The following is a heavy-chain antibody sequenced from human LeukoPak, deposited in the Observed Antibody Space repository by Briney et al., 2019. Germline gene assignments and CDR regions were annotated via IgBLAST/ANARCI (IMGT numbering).Heavy chain of an antibody. CDR3: AGGGNPYYFDY. CDR1: GFTFDDYA. J-gene: IGHJ4*02. V-gene: IGHV3-43*02. CDR2: ISGDGGST. Sequence: GGSLRLSCAASGFTFDDYAMHWVRQAPGKGLEWVSLISGDGGSTYYADSVKGRFTISRDNSKNSLYLQMNSLRTEDTALYYCAGGGNPYYFDYWGQGTLVTVSS. D-gene: IGHD3-10*01.